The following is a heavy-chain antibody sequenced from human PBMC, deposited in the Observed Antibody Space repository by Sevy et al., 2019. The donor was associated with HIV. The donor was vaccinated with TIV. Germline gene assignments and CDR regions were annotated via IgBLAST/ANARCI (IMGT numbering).Heavy chain of an antibody. D-gene: IGHD3-22*01. Sequence: GGSLRLSCAASGFTFSSYSMNWVRQAPGKGLEWVSYISSTSSTIYYADSVKGRFTISRDNAKNSLYLQMNSLRDEDTAVYYCARDPYYDSMYLRFDTWGQGTLVTVSS. CDR3: ARDPYYDSMYLRFDT. CDR2: ISSTSSTI. J-gene: IGHJ5*02. CDR1: GFTFSSYS. V-gene: IGHV3-48*02.